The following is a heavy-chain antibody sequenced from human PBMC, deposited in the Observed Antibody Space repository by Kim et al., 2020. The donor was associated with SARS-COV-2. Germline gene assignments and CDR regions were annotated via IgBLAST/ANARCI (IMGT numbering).Heavy chain of an antibody. J-gene: IGHJ5*02. CDR3: ASVLMTTVTTGWFDP. CDR2: IIPIFGTA. Sequence: SVKVSCKASGGTFSSYAISWVRQAPGQGLEWMGGIIPIFGTANYAQKFQGRVTITADESTSTAYMELSSLRSEDTAVYYCASVLMTTVTTGWFDPWGQGTLVTVSS. CDR1: GGTFSSYA. V-gene: IGHV1-69*13. D-gene: IGHD4-17*01.